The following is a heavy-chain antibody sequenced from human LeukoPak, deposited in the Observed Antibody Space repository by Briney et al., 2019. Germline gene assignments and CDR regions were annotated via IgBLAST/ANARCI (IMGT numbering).Heavy chain of an antibody. CDR1: GYTFTGYY. J-gene: IGHJ3*02. CDR2: INPNSGGT. CDR3: ARGFPMRYYDSSGRDAFDI. D-gene: IGHD3-22*01. Sequence: GASVKVSCKASGYTFTGYYMHWVRQAPGQGLEWMGWINPNSGGTNYAQKFQGRVTMTRDTSISTAYMELSRLRSDDTAVYYCARGFPMRYYDSSGRDAFDIWGQGTMVTVSS. V-gene: IGHV1-2*02.